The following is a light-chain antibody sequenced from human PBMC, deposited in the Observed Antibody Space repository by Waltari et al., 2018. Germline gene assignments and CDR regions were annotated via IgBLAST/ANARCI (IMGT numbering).Light chain of an antibody. CDR3: ATWDNSLTAVV. CDR1: RSNIRNLL. J-gene: IGLJ3*02. CDR2: VNY. Sequence: QSVFTPPPPVSVAPGQKVTIPCAGSRSNIRNLLLSWYHQLPGATPKLLIYVNYKRPSGIPDRISASKAGTSATLDITGLQIGDEADYYCATWDNSLTAVVFGGGTKLTVL. V-gene: IGLV1-51*01.